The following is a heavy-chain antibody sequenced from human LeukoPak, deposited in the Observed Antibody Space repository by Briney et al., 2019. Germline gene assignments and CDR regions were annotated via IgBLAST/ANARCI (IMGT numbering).Heavy chain of an antibody. D-gene: IGHD3-16*01. J-gene: IGHJ4*02. CDR1: GGSISSSSYY. CDR2: IYYSGST. CDR3: ARTSIGGGVLYYFDY. V-gene: IGHV4-39*01. Sequence: DPSETLSLTCTVSGGSISSSSYYWGWIRQPPEKGLEWIGSIYYSGSTYYNPSLKSRVTISVDTSKNQFSLKLSSVTAADTAVYYCARTSIGGGVLYYFDYWGQGTLVTVSS.